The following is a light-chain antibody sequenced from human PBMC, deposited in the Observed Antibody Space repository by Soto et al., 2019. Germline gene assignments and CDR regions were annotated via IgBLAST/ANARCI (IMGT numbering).Light chain of an antibody. CDR1: SCDVESYNL. CDR2: EVN. CDR3: CSFTTTSTHV. Sequence: QSALTQPASVSGSPGQTITISCNGTSCDVESYNLVSWFQQHPGKAPKLMISEVNNRPSGVSNRFSGSKSGNTAYLTISGLQVEDEAEYFCCSFTTTSTHVFGTGTKVTVL. V-gene: IGLV2-14*02. J-gene: IGLJ1*01.